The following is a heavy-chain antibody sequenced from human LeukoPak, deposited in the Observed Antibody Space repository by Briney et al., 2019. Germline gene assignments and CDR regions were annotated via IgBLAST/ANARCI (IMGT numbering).Heavy chain of an antibody. CDR1: GFTFSIYW. CDR3: AKDSYYDFWSGYPYTWFDP. V-gene: IGHV3-74*01. D-gene: IGHD3-3*01. CDR2: INGDGSST. J-gene: IGHJ5*02. Sequence: GGSLRLSCAASGFTFSIYWMHWVRRAPGKGLVWVSRINGDGSSTTYADSVKGRFTISRDNSKNTLYLQMNSLRAEDTAVYYCAKDSYYDFWSGYPYTWFDPWGQGTLVTVSS.